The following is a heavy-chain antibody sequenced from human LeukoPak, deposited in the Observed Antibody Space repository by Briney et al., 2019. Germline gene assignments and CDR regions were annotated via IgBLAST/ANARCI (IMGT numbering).Heavy chain of an antibody. J-gene: IGHJ4*02. D-gene: IGHD2-8*01. Sequence: GGSLRLSCAASGFTFSSYAMGWVRKAPGKGLEWVSSISGSGSSTYYADSVKGRFTISRDSSKDTLYLQMNTLRAEDTALYYCAKAAVPGTKYYFDSWGQGTLVTVSS. CDR2: ISGSGSST. CDR3: AKAAVPGTKYYFDS. CDR1: GFTFSSYA. V-gene: IGHV3-23*01.